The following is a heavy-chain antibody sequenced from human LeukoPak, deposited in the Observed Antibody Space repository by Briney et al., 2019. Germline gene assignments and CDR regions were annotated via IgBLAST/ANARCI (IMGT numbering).Heavy chain of an antibody. D-gene: IGHD4-17*01. J-gene: IGHJ4*02. CDR1: GFTFSSYW. V-gene: IGHV3-7*01. Sequence: GGSLRLSCAASGFTFSSYWMSWVRQAPGKGLEWVANIKRDGSEKYYVDSVKGRFTISRDNAKNSLYLQMNSLRAEDTAVYYCARAHYGDYVDYWGQGTLVTVSS. CDR2: IKRDGSEK. CDR3: ARAHYGDYVDY.